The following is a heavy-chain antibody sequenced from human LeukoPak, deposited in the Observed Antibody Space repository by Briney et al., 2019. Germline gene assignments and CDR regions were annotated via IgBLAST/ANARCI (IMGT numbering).Heavy chain of an antibody. D-gene: IGHD5-12*01. V-gene: IGHV3-23*01. J-gene: IGHJ4*02. CDR1: GFTFSSYA. Sequence: GGSLRLSCAASGFTFSSYAMNWVRQAPGKGLEWVSAISGSDDDTYYADSVKGRFTISRDNSKNTLYLQMNSLRAEDTAVYYCARGPSGYHNTGGQGTLVTVSS. CDR3: ARGPSGYHNT. CDR2: ISGSDDDT.